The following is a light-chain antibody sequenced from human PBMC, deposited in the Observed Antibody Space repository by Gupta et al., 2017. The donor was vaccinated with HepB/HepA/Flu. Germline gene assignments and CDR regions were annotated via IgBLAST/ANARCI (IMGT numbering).Light chain of an antibody. J-gene: IGKJ3*01. CDR1: QSVLYSSNNKDS. CDR3: QQEDRGPFT. CDR2: WVS. Sequence: DIVMAQSPESLAVSLGERATINCKSSQSVLYSSNNKDSLAWYQQKPGQPPKVLIHWVSTRKSGVPDESSGRGPAMXFTRTIXRLQAEDVAVYFCQQEDRGPFTFGXGTKVDIK. V-gene: IGKV4-1*01.